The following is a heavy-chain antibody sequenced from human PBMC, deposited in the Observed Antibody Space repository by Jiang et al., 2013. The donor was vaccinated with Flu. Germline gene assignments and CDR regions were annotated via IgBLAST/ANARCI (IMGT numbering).Heavy chain of an antibody. CDR2: ISGSGDAT. D-gene: IGHD3-22*01. Sequence: VQLLESGGDLVQPGGSLRLSCAASGFTLTNYAMSWVRQAPGKGLEWVSSISGSGDATYYADSVRGRFTISRDNFRNTVYLQMNNLRGDDTAVFYXAKGRGPVVVPVVPTPAYYFDFWGQGALVTVSS. CDR3: AKGRGPVVVPVVPTPAYYFDF. V-gene: IGHV3-23*01. J-gene: IGHJ4*02. CDR1: GFTLTNYA.